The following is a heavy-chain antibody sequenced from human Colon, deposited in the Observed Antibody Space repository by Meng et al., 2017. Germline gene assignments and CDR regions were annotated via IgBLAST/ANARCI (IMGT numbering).Heavy chain of an antibody. V-gene: IGHV3-7*01. CDR3: AGGRGSSWYFSGFDY. Sequence: GESLKISCAASGFTFSSYWMSWVRQAPGKGLEWVANIKQDGSEKYYVDSVKGRFTISRDNAKNSLYLQMNSLRAEDTAVYYCAGGRGSSWYFSGFDYWGQGTRVTVSS. CDR1: GFTFSSYW. D-gene: IGHD6-13*01. J-gene: IGHJ4*02. CDR2: IKQDGSEK.